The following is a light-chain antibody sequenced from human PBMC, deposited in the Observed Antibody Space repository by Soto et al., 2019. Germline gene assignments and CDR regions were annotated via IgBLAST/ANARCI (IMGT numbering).Light chain of an antibody. CDR3: QQGHNWPLT. CDR1: QSISTE. CDR2: SAS. Sequence: EIVMTQSPATLSVSPGERATLSCRASQSISTELAWYQQKPGQPPRLLIYSASTRATGVPARFTGSGSGSEFTLTISALQSEDFAVYYGQQGHNWPLTFGQGTRLEI. V-gene: IGKV3-15*01. J-gene: IGKJ2*01.